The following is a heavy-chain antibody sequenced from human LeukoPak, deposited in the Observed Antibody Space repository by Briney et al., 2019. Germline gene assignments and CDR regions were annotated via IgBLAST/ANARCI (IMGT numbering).Heavy chain of an antibody. J-gene: IGHJ3*02. CDR1: GGSISSSSHY. D-gene: IGHD3-9*01. CDR2: IYYSGST. V-gene: IGHV4-39*01. CDR3: ARHFDILTGLFAFDDAFDI. Sequence: SETLSLTCTVSGGSISSSSHYWGWIRQPPGKGLEWIGSIYYSGSTYYNPSLKSRVTISVDTSKNQFSLKLSSVTAADTAVYYCARHFDILTGLFAFDDAFDIWGQGTMVTVSS.